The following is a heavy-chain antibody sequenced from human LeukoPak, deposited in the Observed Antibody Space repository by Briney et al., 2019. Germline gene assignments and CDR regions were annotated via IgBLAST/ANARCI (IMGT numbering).Heavy chain of an antibody. V-gene: IGHV3-48*01. CDR3: ARDCSGRNWARDFDY. J-gene: IGHJ4*02. CDR2: INTNGRTI. D-gene: IGHD2-15*01. Sequence: GGSLRLSCAASGFIFSEYSLIWVRQAPGAGLEWVLYINTNGRTIYYADSVKGRFTMSRDNDKNSMYLQMNSLRAEDTAVYYCARDCSGRNWARDFDYWGQGTLVTVSS. CDR1: GFIFSEYS.